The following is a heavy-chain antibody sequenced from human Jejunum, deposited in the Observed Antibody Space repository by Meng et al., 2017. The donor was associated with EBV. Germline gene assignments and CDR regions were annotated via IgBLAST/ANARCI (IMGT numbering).Heavy chain of an antibody. D-gene: IGHD6-6*01. CDR1: GYTFKNYG. CDR2: ISTYYGNT. Sequence: QVQVEHVGAEGKKPGASVKVSCKTSGYTFKNYGITWVRQAPGQGLEWMGWISTYYGNTDCAQKFQDRLTMTTDTSTSTAYMELRSLRSDDTAVYYCARDLLTLGSDSSSPDFDDWGQGTLVTSPQ. V-gene: IGHV1-18*01. J-gene: IGHJ4*02. CDR3: ARDLLTLGSDSSSPDFDD.